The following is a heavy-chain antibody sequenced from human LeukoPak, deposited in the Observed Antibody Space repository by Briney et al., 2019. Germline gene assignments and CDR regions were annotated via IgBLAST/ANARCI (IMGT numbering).Heavy chain of an antibody. D-gene: IGHD2-2*01. CDR3: ARAPGRYDYYMDV. V-gene: IGHV1-69*05. J-gene: IGHJ6*03. CDR1: GGTFSSYA. CDR2: IIPIFGTA. Sequence: VASVKDSCKASGGTFSSYAISWVRQAPGQGLEWMGGIIPIFGTANYAQKFQGRVTITTAESTSTAYMELSSLRFEDTAVYYCARAPGRYDYYMDVWGKGTTVTVSS.